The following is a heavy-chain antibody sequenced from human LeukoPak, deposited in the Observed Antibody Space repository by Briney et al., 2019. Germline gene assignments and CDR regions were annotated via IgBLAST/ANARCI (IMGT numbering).Heavy chain of an antibody. CDR3: ARAIRNQLLSEY. Sequence: ASVKVSCKTSVYTFTSYDINWVRQAPGQGLEWMGWMNPDSGNTGFAQKFRGRVTVTTNTSMTTVYMELSGLTYEDTAVYYCARAIRNQLLSEYWGQGTLITVSS. D-gene: IGHD2-2*01. CDR1: VYTFTSYD. J-gene: IGHJ4*02. CDR2: MNPDSGNT. V-gene: IGHV1-8*01.